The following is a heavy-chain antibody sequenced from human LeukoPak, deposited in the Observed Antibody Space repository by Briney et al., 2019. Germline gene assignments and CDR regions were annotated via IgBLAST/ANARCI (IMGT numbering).Heavy chain of an antibody. D-gene: IGHD1-1*01. CDR2: INHSGST. J-gene: IGHJ3*02. CDR1: GGSFSGYY. V-gene: IGHV4-34*01. Sequence: PSETLSLTCAVYGGSFSGYYWSWIRQPPGKGLEWIGEINHSGSTNYNPSLKSRVTISVDTSKNQFSLKLSSVTAADTAVYYCARHDAGRDAFDIWGQGTMVTVSS. CDR3: ARHDAGRDAFDI.